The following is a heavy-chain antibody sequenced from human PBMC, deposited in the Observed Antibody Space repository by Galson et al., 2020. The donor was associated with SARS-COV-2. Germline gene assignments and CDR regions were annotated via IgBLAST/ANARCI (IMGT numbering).Heavy chain of an antibody. CDR2: ISYDGSNK. J-gene: IGHJ4*02. Sequence: GGSLRLSCAASGFTFSSYAMHWVRQAPGKGLEWVAVISYDGSNKYYADSVKGRFTISRDTSKKTLYLQMNSLRADDTAVYYCARVRGGSYYGVFDYWGQGTLVTVSS. V-gene: IGHV3-30*04. CDR3: ARVRGGSYYGVFDY. CDR1: GFTFSSYA. D-gene: IGHD1-26*01.